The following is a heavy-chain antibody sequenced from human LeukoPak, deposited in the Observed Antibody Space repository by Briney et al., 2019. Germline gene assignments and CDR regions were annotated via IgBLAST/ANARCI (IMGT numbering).Heavy chain of an antibody. D-gene: IGHD4-17*01. CDR1: GFTFSSYA. CDR3: AKAIDYGDYPFDY. J-gene: IGHJ4*02. CDR2: ISGSGGST. V-gene: IGHV3-23*01. Sequence: GGSLRLSCAASGFTFSSYAMSWVRQAPGKGLEWVSAISGSGGSTYYADSVKGRFTISRDNSKNTLYLQMNSLRAEDTAEYYCAKAIDYGDYPFDYWGQGTLVTVSS.